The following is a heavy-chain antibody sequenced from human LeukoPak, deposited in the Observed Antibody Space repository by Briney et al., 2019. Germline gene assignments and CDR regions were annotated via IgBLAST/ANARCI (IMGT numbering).Heavy chain of an antibody. Sequence: PGGSLRLSCAASGFTFSSYAMHWVRQAPGKGLEWVAVISYDGSNEYYADSVKGRFTISRDNSKNTLYLQMNSLRAEDTAVYYCARSFDSSGWYKADGYWGQGTLVTVSS. CDR1: GFTFSSYA. CDR3: ARSFDSSGWYKADGY. D-gene: IGHD6-19*01. J-gene: IGHJ4*02. CDR2: ISYDGSNE. V-gene: IGHV3-30-3*01.